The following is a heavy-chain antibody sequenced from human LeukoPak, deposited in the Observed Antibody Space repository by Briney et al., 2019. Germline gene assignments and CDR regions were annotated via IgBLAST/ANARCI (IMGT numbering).Heavy chain of an antibody. D-gene: IGHD6-19*01. CDR3: ASPWSSGGFDY. CDR1: GFTFSNHW. Sequence: GSLRLSCAASGFTFSNHWMSWVRQAPGKGLEWIGSIYYSGSTSYNTSLKSRVTISVDTPKNQFSLKLSSVTAADTAVYYCASPWSSGGFDYWGQGTLVTVSS. CDR2: IYYSGST. J-gene: IGHJ4*02. V-gene: IGHV4-39*01.